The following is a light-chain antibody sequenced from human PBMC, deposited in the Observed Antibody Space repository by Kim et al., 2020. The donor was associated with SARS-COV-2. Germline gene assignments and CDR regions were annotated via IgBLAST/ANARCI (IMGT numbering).Light chain of an antibody. V-gene: IGKV1-5*01. J-gene: IGKJ2*01. CDR3: HQYNRDSQT. Sequence: SASVGDRVISTCGASQSITRWLAWYQQKPGNACKLLILDASSLKGWVPSRFSDSGSGTEFTLSISSLQPDDFGTYYCHQYNRDSQTLGQGTKLEI. CDR1: QSITRW. CDR2: DAS.